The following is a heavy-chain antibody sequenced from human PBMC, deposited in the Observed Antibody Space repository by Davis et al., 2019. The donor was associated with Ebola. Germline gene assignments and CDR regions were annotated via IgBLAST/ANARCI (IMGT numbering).Heavy chain of an antibody. V-gene: IGHV3-23*01. CDR1: EFTFRNYA. CDR3: AKDKATVGFY. Sequence: GESLKISCAGSEFTFRNYAMSWVRQAPGKGLEWVASIGGGGVSTYYADSVKGRFSISRDNARNTLYLQMNSLRAEDTAIYYCAKDKATVGFYWGQGTLVTVSS. D-gene: IGHD4-23*01. CDR2: IGGGGVST. J-gene: IGHJ4*02.